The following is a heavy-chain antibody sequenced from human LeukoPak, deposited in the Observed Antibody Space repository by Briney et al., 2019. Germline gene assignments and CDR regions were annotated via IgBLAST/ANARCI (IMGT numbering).Heavy chain of an antibody. Sequence: GGSLRLSCAASGFGFSRYAMTWVRQAPGKGLEWVSLITESGHSTYYTKAVKGRFTISRDNFKNTLYLQMNSLGVEDTALYFCAKGFACAEDRCYGLDSWGQGILVIVSS. CDR2: ITESGHST. D-gene: IGHD4/OR15-4a*01. J-gene: IGHJ4*02. V-gene: IGHV3-23*01. CDR1: GFGFSRYA. CDR3: AKGFACAEDRCYGLDS.